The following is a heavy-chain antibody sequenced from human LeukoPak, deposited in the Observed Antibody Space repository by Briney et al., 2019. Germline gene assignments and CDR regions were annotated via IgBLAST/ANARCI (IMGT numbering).Heavy chain of an antibody. D-gene: IGHD4-17*01. V-gene: IGHV1-8*02. Sequence: ASVKVSCKASGGTFSSYAISWVRQAPGQGLEWMGWMNPNSGNTGYAQKFQGRVTMTRNTSISTAYMELSSLRSEDTAVYYCARQTTVTTNYYYYYYMDVWGKGTTVTISS. CDR1: GGTFSSYA. CDR2: MNPNSGNT. J-gene: IGHJ6*03. CDR3: ARQTTVTTNYYYYYYMDV.